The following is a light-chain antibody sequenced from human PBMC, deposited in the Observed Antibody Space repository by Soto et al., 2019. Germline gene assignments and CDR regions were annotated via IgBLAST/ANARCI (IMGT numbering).Light chain of an antibody. V-gene: IGKV3-15*01. CDR1: QSVNIN. CDR2: GTS. CDR3: QQYNDWPPWT. J-gene: IGKJ1*01. Sequence: IVMTQSPATLSVSPGERATLSCRASQSVNINLAWYQQKPGQAPRLLIYGTSTRATGVPARFSGSGSGTEFTLTISNLQSEDFAVYYCQQYNDWPPWTFGQGTKVDIK.